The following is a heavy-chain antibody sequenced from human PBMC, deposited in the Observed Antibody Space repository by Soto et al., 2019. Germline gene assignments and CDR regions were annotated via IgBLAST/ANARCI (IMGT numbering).Heavy chain of an antibody. CDR1: GFSFSTYS. Sequence: EGQLVESGGGLVMPGGSLRLSCIASGFSFSTYSMNWVRQAPGKGLEWVSSIRRSGDYTYYADSLKGRFTISRDNAKNSLSLQMISLRAEDTAVYYCARSTSLGGMDVWGQGTTVTVSS. V-gene: IGHV3-21*01. J-gene: IGHJ6*02. D-gene: IGHD1-1*01. CDR2: IRRSGDYT. CDR3: ARSTSLGGMDV.